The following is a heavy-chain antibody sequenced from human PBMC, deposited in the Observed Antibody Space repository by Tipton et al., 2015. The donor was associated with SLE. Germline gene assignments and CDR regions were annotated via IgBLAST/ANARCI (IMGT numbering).Heavy chain of an antibody. CDR3: ARGRLGVVVVAAIDY. J-gene: IGHJ4*02. CDR1: GGSFSGYY. CDR2: INHSGST. D-gene: IGHD2-15*01. Sequence: TLSLTCAVYGGSFSGYYWSWIRQPPGKGLEWIGEINHSGSTNYNPSLKSRVTISVDTSKNQFSLKLSSVTAADTAVYYCARGRLGVVVVAAIDYWGQGTLVTVSS. V-gene: IGHV4-34*01.